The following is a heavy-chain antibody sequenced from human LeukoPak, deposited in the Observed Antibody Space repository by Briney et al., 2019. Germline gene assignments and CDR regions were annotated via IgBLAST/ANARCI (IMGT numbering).Heavy chain of an antibody. CDR3: AKGMTTVTTPFDY. CDR1: GFTFSSYW. V-gene: IGHV3-23*01. Sequence: GGSLRLSCAASGFTFSSYWMHWVRQAPGKGLVWVSAISGSGGSTYYADSVKGRFTISRDNSKNTLYLQMNSLRAEDTAVYYCAKGMTTVTTPFDYWGQGTLVTVSS. J-gene: IGHJ4*02. D-gene: IGHD4-17*01. CDR2: ISGSGGST.